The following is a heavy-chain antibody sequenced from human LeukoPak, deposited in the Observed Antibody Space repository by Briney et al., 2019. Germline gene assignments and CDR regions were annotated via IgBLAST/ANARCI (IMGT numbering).Heavy chain of an antibody. D-gene: IGHD5-18*01. Sequence: GGSLRLSCEASGFTFSSYWMHWVRQTPGKGLVWVSRINSDGSFTNFADSVKGRFTISRDNSKNRLYLQMNSLRPEDKAVYYCASQTTVYSYAHPLDYWGQGTLVAVSS. CDR3: ASQTTVYSYAHPLDY. CDR1: GFTFSSYW. J-gene: IGHJ4*02. V-gene: IGHV3-74*01. CDR2: INSDGSFT.